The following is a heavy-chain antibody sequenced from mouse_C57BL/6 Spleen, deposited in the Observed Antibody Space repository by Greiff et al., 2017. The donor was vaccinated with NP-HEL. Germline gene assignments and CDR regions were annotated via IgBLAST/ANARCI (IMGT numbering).Heavy chain of an antibody. CDR2: ISSGSSTI. V-gene: IGHV5-17*01. CDR1: GFTFSDYG. CDR3: ARRDYYGSSYPMDY. Sequence: EVQVVESGGGLVKPGGSLKLSCAASGFTFSDYGMHWVRQAPEKGLEWVAYISSGSSTIYYADTVKGRFTISRDNAKNTLFLQMTSLRSEDTAMYYCARRDYYGSSYPMDYWGQGTSVTVSS. D-gene: IGHD1-1*01. J-gene: IGHJ4*01.